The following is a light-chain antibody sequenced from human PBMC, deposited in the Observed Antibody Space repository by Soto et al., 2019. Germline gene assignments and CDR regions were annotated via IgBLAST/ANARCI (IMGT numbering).Light chain of an antibody. CDR2: DNN. CDR1: SSNIGAGYD. J-gene: IGLJ1*01. V-gene: IGLV1-40*01. CDR3: QSFDHSLGGSYV. Sequence: QSVLTQPPSVSGAPGQRITISCTGSSSNIGAGYDVHWYQQLPGTVPKLLIFDNNNRPSGVPDRFSGSKSGTSASLAITGLQSEDEADYYCQSFDHSLGGSYVFGTGTKLTVL.